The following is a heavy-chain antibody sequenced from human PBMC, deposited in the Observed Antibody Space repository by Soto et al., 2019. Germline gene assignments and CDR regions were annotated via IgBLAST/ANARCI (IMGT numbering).Heavy chain of an antibody. J-gene: IGHJ3*02. Sequence: ASVKVSCKASGYTFTGYYMHWVRQAPGQGLEWMGWINPNSGGTNYAQKFQGWVTMTRGTSISTAYMELSRLRSDDTAVYYCASEVNYGDYLINAFDIWGQGTMVTVS. D-gene: IGHD4-17*01. V-gene: IGHV1-2*04. CDR3: ASEVNYGDYLINAFDI. CDR1: GYTFTGYY. CDR2: INPNSGGT.